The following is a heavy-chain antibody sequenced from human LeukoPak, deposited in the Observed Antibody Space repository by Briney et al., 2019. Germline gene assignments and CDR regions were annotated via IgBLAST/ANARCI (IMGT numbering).Heavy chain of an antibody. CDR3: ARYGEMATSTETQLDY. J-gene: IGHJ4*02. Sequence: GGSLRHSPAHPGFTFSSNSMNWVRQAPGKGLERASPISNSSSYIYYAGSVKGRFTISRDNAKNSLYLQMNSLRAEDTAVYYCARYGEMATSTETQLDYWGQGTLVTVSS. CDR2: ISNSSSYI. V-gene: IGHV3-21*01. CDR1: GFTFSSNS. D-gene: IGHD5-24*01.